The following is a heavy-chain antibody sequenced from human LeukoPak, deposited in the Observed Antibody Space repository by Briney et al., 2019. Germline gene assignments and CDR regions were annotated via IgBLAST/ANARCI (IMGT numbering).Heavy chain of an antibody. J-gene: IGHJ4*02. CDR2: IAGSGDST. D-gene: IGHD3-10*01. V-gene: IGHV3-23*01. CDR1: GFTFSTYA. Sequence: GGSLRLSCAASGFTFSTYAMSWVRQAPGKGLEWVSGIAGSGDSTYYADSVKGHFTISRDNSKNTLYLQMNSLRAEDTAVYYCAKLYGGRYFDYWGQGTLVTVSS. CDR3: AKLYGGRYFDY.